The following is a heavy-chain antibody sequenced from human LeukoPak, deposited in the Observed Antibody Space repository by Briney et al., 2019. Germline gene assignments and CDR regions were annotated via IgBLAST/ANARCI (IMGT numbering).Heavy chain of an antibody. Sequence: GGSLRLSCAASGFTFSSYSMNWVRQAPGKGLEWVGRIKSKTDGGTTDYAAPVKGRITISRDDSKNTLYLQMNSLKTEDTAVYYCTTEGGNYDYVWGSYRLTEGSDYWGQGTLVTVSS. CDR3: TTEGGNYDYVWGSYRLTEGSDY. CDR1: GFTFSSYS. V-gene: IGHV3-15*01. CDR2: IKSKTDGGTT. D-gene: IGHD3-16*02. J-gene: IGHJ4*02.